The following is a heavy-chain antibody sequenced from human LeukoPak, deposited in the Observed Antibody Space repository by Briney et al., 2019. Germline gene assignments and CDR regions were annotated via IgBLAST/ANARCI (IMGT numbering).Heavy chain of an antibody. V-gene: IGHV4-39*07. D-gene: IGHD6-13*01. J-gene: IGHJ5*02. Sequence: SETLSLTCTVSAGSISSSSYYWGLIRQPPGKGLEWIGSIYYSGSTYYNPSLKSRVTISVDTSKNQFSLKLSSVTAADTAVYYCARVKYRSSWYEGDWFDPWGQGTLVTVSS. CDR2: IYYSGST. CDR3: ARVKYRSSWYEGDWFDP. CDR1: AGSISSSSYY.